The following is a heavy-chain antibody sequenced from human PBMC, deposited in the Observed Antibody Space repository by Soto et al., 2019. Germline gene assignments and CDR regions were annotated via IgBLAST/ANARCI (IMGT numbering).Heavy chain of an antibody. CDR2: IYYSGRT. CDR3: ARQRTTVVTQAYFDQ. V-gene: IGHV4-39*01. D-gene: IGHD2-21*02. J-gene: IGHJ4*02. CDR1: GESISSSSYY. Sequence: SETLSLTCIVSGESISSSSYYWGWIRQPPGKGLEWIGSIYYSGRTYYNPSFKSRVAISIDTSKNQFSLKLSSVTATDTAVYYCARQRTTVVTQAYFDQWGQGALVTVSS.